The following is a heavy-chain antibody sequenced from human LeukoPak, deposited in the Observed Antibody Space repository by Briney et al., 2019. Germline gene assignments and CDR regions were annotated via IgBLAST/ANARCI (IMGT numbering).Heavy chain of an antibody. CDR2: YSGSGGNT. D-gene: IGHD3-10*01. V-gene: IGHV3-23*01. J-gene: IGHJ4*02. Sequence: RGSLRLSCAASGFTFSNYAMSWVRQAPGKGLEWVSAYSGSGGNTYYADSVKGRFTISRDNSKNTLYLQMNSLRAEDTAVYYCAKDLITIVRGVIISGDYWGQGTLVTVSS. CDR3: AKDLITIVRGVIISGDY. CDR1: GFTFSNYA.